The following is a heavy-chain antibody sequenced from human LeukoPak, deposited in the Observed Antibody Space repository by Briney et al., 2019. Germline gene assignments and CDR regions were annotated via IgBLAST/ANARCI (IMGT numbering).Heavy chain of an antibody. CDR1: GYIFTNYT. CDR3: ARGRINDPNYYDSSGYFH. J-gene: IGHJ4*02. D-gene: IGHD3-22*01. V-gene: IGHV7-4-1*02. Sequence: ASVKVSCKASGYIFTNYTMNWVRQAPGQGLEWMGWINTNTGNPTFAQGFAGRFVFSLDTSVSTAYLQINSLKAEDTAAYYCARGRINDPNYYDSSGYFHWGQGTLVTVSS. CDR2: INTNTGNP.